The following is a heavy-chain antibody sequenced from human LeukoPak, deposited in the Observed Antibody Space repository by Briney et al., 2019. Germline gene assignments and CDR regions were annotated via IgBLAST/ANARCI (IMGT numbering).Heavy chain of an antibody. CDR3: ARHGRAYGDYVYYFDY. CDR1: GYSFTSNW. CDR2: IDPSDSYT. V-gene: IGHV5-10-1*01. Sequence: GESLRIPCKGSGYSFTSNWISWVRQMPGKGLEWMGRIDPSDSYTNYSPSFQGHVTISADKSISTAYLQWSSLKASDTAMYYCARHGRAYGDYVYYFDYWGQGTLVTVSS. J-gene: IGHJ4*02. D-gene: IGHD4-17*01.